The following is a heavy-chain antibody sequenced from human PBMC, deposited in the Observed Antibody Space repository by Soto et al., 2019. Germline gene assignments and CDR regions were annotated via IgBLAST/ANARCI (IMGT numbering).Heavy chain of an antibody. Sequence: GGALRLPCAASGFTFSNYDMSWVRLAPGKGLEWVSTVTSNSGTTNYAESVRGRFTISRDNSKNTLFLQMNSLRAEDTALYFWAKKYSSLWSSLDYSGQTTLVTVSS. CDR1: GFTFSNYD. CDR3: AKKYSSLWSSLDY. D-gene: IGHD6-19*01. CDR2: VTSNSGTT. J-gene: IGHJ4*02. V-gene: IGHV3-23*01.